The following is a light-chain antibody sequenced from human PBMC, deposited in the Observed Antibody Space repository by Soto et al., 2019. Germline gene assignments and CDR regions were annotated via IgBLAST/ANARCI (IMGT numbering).Light chain of an antibody. CDR2: VVT. V-gene: IGLV2-11*01. Sequence: QSALTQPRSVSGSPGQSVTISCTGTSSDVGGYNSVSWYQQRPGKAPKLMIYVVTKRPSGVPARFSGSKSGNTASLTISGPQAEDEADYYCCSYAGTYTYVFGTGTKVTVL. CDR1: SSDVGGYNS. J-gene: IGLJ1*01. CDR3: CSYAGTYTYV.